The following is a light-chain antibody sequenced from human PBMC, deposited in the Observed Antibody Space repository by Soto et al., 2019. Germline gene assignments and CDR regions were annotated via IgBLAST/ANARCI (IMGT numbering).Light chain of an antibody. CDR2: GAS. V-gene: IGKV3-20*01. Sequence: EIVLTQSPGTLSLSPGERATLSCRASQSLSSSSYLAWYQQKPGQAPRLLIYGASSRATGIPDRFSGSGSGTDFTLTINSLQAEDVAVYYCQQYYSLPFTFGPGTKVEIK. CDR1: QSLSSSSY. J-gene: IGKJ3*01. CDR3: QQYYSLPFT.